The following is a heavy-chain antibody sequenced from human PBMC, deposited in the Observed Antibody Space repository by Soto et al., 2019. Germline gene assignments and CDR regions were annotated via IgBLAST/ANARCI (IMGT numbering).Heavy chain of an antibody. CDR3: ASFSGYDPYPFGY. Sequence: QVQLVQSGAEVKKPGSSVKVSCKASGGTFSSYTISWVRQAPGQGLEWMGRIIPILGIANYAQKFQGRVTITADKSTSTAYMELSSLRSEDTAVYYWASFSGYDPYPFGYWGQGTLVTVSS. CDR2: IIPILGIA. V-gene: IGHV1-69*02. CDR1: GGTFSSYT. J-gene: IGHJ4*02. D-gene: IGHD5-12*01.